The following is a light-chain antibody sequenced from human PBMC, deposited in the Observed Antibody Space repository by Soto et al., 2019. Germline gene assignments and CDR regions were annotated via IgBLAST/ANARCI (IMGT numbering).Light chain of an antibody. J-gene: IGKJ5*01. V-gene: IGKV3-11*01. Sequence: EIVLTQSPVTLSLSPGERATLSFRGSESFRGLLAWYQQKPGQAPRLLIYDAYNRASGIPPRFSGSGSGTDFTLTISSLEPEDSAVYYCQQRHMWPITFGQGTRLEIK. CDR3: QQRHMWPIT. CDR1: ESFRGL. CDR2: DAY.